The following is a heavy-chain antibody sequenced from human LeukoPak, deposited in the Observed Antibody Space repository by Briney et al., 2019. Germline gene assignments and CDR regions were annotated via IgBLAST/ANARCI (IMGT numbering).Heavy chain of an antibody. Sequence: GGSLRLSCAASGFTFSSYEMNWVRQAPGKGLEWVSSISSSSSYIYYADSVKGRFTISRDNAKNSLYLQMNSLRAEDTAVYYCARVVAGTGLLDYWGQGTLVTVSS. CDR3: ARVVAGTGLLDY. CDR1: GFTFSSYE. V-gene: IGHV3-21*01. D-gene: IGHD6-19*01. CDR2: ISSSSSYI. J-gene: IGHJ4*02.